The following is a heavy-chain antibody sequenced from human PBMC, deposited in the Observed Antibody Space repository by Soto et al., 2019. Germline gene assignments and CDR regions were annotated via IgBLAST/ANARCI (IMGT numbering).Heavy chain of an antibody. D-gene: IGHD2-8*01. CDR1: GFTFSSYG. Sequence: GGSLRLSCAASGFTFSSYGMHWVRQAPGKGLEWVAVISYDGSNKYYADSVKGRFTISRDNSKNTLYLQMNSLTAADTAVYYCAKPHCTNGVCYVPYFDYWGQGTLVTVSS. J-gene: IGHJ4*02. V-gene: IGHV3-30*18. CDR2: ISYDGSNK. CDR3: AKPHCTNGVCYVPYFDY.